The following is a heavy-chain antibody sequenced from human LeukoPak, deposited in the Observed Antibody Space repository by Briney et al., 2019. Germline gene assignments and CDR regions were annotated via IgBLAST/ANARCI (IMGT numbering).Heavy chain of an antibody. CDR2: ISYDGSNK. V-gene: IGHV3-30-3*01. CDR1: GFTFSSYA. J-gene: IGHJ4*02. D-gene: IGHD6-19*01. CDR3: ARDPLDSSGWYQVGDY. Sequence: GGSLRLSCAASGFTFSSYAMHWVRQAPGKGPEWVAVISYDGSNKYYADSVKGRFTISRDNSKNTLYLQMNSLRTEDTAVYYCARDPLDSSGWYQVGDYWGQGTLVTVSS.